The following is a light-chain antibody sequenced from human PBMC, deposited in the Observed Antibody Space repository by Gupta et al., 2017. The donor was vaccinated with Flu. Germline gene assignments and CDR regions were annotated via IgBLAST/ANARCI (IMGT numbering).Light chain of an antibody. CDR3: CSYAGSYTFDVV. V-gene: IGLV2-11*01. CDR2: DVS. Sequence: QSALTQPRSVSGSPGQSVTISCTGTSSDACGYNYVSWYQQHPGKAPKLMIYDVSKRPPGVPDRFSGSKSGNTASLTISGLQAEDEADYYCCSYAGSYTFDVVFGGGTKLTVL. J-gene: IGLJ2*01. CDR1: SSDACGYNY.